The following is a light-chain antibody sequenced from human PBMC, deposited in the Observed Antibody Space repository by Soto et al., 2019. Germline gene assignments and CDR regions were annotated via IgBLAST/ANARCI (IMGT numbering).Light chain of an antibody. CDR1: QSTSSY. V-gene: IGKV1-5*03. CDR2: QAS. Sequence: DIQMTQSPSTLSASVGDRVTITCRASQSTSSYLAWYQQKPGKAPKLLIYQASSLENGVASRFSGSGSGTEFTLTISSLQTDDFSTYYCQQYHSYWTFGQGTKVDIK. J-gene: IGKJ1*01. CDR3: QQYHSYWT.